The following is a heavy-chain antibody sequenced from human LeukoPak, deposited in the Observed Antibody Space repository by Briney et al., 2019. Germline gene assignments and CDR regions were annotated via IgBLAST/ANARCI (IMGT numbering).Heavy chain of an antibody. CDR2: INPSGGST. CDR3: ARDCSSTSCSDDWFDP. CDR1: GYTFTSYY. V-gene: IGHV1-46*01. J-gene: IGHJ5*02. Sequence: ASVKVSCKASGYTFTSYYMHRVRQAPGQGLEWMGIINPSGGSTSYAQKFQGRVTMTRDTSISTAYMELSRLRSDDTAVYYCARDCSSTSCSDDWFDPWGQGTLVTVSS. D-gene: IGHD2-2*01.